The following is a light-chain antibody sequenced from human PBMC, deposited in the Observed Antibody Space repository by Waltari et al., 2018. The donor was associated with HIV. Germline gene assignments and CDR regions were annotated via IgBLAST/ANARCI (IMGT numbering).Light chain of an antibody. CDR2: GAS. J-gene: IGKJ4*01. CDR1: QNVGGA. CDR3: QQHSAWPLT. V-gene: IGKV3-15*01. Sequence: EIVMTQSPATPSVSPGEGATLSCRASQNVGGALAWYQLKPGHAPRLLIYGASTRATGIPARFGASGSGTEFTLTISGLQSEDFALYYCQQHSAWPLTFGGGTNVEI.